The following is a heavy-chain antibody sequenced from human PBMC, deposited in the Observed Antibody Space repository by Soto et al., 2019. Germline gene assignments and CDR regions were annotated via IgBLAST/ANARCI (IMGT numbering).Heavy chain of an antibody. CDR2: IKEDGSEK. Sequence: EVQLVESGGGLVQPGGSLRLSCAASGFTYNMYWMSWVRQAPGKGLEWVGHIKEDGSEKYYGDSVKGRFTISRDNANKSLYQEMNSLRVEETAVYYRARNRGASVTWDYWGQGDLVTVCS. V-gene: IGHV3-7*01. CDR1: GFTYNMYW. D-gene: IGHD4-17*01. J-gene: IGHJ4*02. CDR3: ARNRGASVTWDY.